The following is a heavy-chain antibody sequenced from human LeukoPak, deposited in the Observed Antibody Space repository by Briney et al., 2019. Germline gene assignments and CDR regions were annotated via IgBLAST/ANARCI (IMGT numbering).Heavy chain of an antibody. V-gene: IGHV4-30-4*08. J-gene: IGHJ6*03. CDR3: ARAPNTQQPVPVGYYYYMDV. Sequence: SETLSLTCTVSGGSISSGDYYWSWIRQPPGKGLEWIGYIYYSGSTYYNSSLKSRVTISVDTSKNQFSLKLSSVTAADTAVYYCARAPNTQQPVPVGYYYYMDVWGKGTTVTVSS. CDR2: IYYSGST. CDR1: GGSISSGDYY. D-gene: IGHD6-13*01.